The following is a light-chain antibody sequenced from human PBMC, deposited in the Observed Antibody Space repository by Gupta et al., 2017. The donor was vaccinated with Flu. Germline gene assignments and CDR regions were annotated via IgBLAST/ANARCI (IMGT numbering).Light chain of an antibody. J-gene: IGKJ2*01. V-gene: IGKV3-20*01. CDR2: GAS. CDR1: HCDNQRY. CDR3: QQEDSAPLT. Sequence: GTMNWSPGKRATRSSRAGHCDNQRYLAWYQHKPGQTPRLLIYGASSWADGISDSFSCRGTGTHLTLAVSRRQPEDVAVCYSQQEDSAPLTFGQGTKVEIK.